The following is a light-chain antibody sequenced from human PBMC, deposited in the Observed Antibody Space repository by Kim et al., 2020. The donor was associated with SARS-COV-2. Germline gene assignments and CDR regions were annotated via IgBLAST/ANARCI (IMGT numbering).Light chain of an antibody. CDR1: QSIGGW. CDR3: QHHSTYPIT. V-gene: IGKV1-5*01. Sequence: GDRVTITCRASQSIGGWLAWYQQKPGKAPKLLIYDASSVDSGVPSRFSGSGSGTEFTLTISSLQPDDSATYYCQHHSTYPITFGQGTRLEIK. J-gene: IGKJ5*01. CDR2: DAS.